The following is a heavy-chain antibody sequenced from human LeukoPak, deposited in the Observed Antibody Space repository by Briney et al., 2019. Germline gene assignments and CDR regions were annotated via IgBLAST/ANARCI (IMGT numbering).Heavy chain of an antibody. CDR3: ARLQMANYYYGMDV. D-gene: IGHD5-24*01. Sequence: SQTLSLTCTVSGGSISSGAYYWSWIRQHPGKGREWIVYIYYSGSTYYNPSLKRRVTISVDTSKNQFSLKLSSVTAADTAVYYCARLQMANYYYGMDVWGQGTTVTVSS. V-gene: IGHV4-31*03. J-gene: IGHJ6*02. CDR2: IYYSGST. CDR1: GGSISSGAYY.